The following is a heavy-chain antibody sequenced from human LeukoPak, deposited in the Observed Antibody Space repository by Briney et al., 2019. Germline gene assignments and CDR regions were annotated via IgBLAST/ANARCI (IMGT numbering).Heavy chain of an antibody. CDR2: IYYSGST. J-gene: IGHJ4*02. V-gene: IGHV4-39*07. Sequence: PSETLSLTCTVSGGSISSSSYYWGWIRQPPGKGLEWIGSIYYSGSTYYNPSLKSRATISVDTSKNQFSLKLSSVTAADTAVYYCARDQLGAVLYFDYWGQGALVTVSS. CDR1: GGSISSSSYY. CDR3: ARDQLGAVLYFDY. D-gene: IGHD1-1*01.